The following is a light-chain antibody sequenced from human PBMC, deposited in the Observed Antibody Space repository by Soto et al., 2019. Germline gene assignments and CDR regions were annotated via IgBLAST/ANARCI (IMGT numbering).Light chain of an antibody. J-gene: IGKJ4*01. CDR2: GAS. CDR3: QQYGSSPTLT. V-gene: IGKV3-20*01. Sequence: DIVMTQSPDSLALSLGERATINCKSSHNILYASTDKNYLAWYQQKPGQAPRLLIYGASSRATGIPDRFSGSGSGTDFTLTISRLEPEDFAVYYCQQYGSSPTLTFGGGTKVEIK. CDR1: HNILYASTDKNY.